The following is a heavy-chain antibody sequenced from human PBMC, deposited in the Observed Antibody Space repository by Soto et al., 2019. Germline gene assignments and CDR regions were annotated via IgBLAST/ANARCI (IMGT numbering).Heavy chain of an antibody. CDR1: GGSFRGYY. CDR2: VNHRGSA. J-gene: IGHJ4*02. CDR3: ARAGGLGAVAADY. Sequence: SETLSLTCAVYGGSFRGYYWSWIRQPPGKGLEWIGEVNHRGSANYNPSVKSRVTISVDRSKNQFSLKLSSVTAADTAVYYCARAGGLGAVAADYWGQGTLVTVSS. V-gene: IGHV4-34*01. D-gene: IGHD6-19*01.